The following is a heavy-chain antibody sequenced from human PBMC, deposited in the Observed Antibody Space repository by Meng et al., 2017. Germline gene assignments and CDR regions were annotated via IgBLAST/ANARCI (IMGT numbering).Heavy chain of an antibody. CDR1: GFIFSNAW. CDR2: IKSKTDGGTT. CDR3: TTGWSSKAY. D-gene: IGHD2-8*01. V-gene: IGHV3-15*01. Sequence: EWHLVESGGGLVKPGGCLSLFCAVSGFIFSNAWMSWVRQAPGKGLEWVGRIKSKTDGGTTDYAAPVKGRFTISRDVSKNTLYLQINSLKTEDTAVYYCTTGWSSKAYWGQGTLVTVSS. J-gene: IGHJ4*02.